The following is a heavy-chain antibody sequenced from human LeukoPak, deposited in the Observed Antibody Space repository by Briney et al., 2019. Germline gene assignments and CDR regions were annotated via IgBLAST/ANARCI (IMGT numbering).Heavy chain of an antibody. D-gene: IGHD3-22*01. CDR1: GFTFSSYG. CDR3: ARGSHYYDSSGYRHDAFDI. V-gene: IGHV3-33*01. CDR2: IWYDGSNK. J-gene: IGHJ3*02. Sequence: GGSLRISCAAAGFTFSSYGMHWVRQAPGKGLEWVAVIWYDGSNKYYADSVKGRFTISRDNSKNTLYLQMNSLRAEDTAVYYCARGSHYYDSSGYRHDAFDIWGQGTMVTVSS.